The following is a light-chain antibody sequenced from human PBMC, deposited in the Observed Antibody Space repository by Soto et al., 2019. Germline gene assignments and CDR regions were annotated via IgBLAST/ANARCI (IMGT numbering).Light chain of an antibody. J-gene: IGLJ2*01. V-gene: IGLV7-46*01. CDR2: DTS. CDR3: LVSYSGARV. Sequence: QAVVTQEPSLTVSPGGTVTLTCGSSTGAVTSGHYPYWFQQKPGQAPRTLIYDTSDKHSWTPARFSGSLLGGKAALTLSGAQPEDEADYYCLVSYSGARVFGGGTKLPS. CDR1: TGAVTSGHY.